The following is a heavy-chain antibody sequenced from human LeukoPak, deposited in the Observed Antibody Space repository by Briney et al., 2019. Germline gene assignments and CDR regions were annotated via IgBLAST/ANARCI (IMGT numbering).Heavy chain of an antibody. J-gene: IGHJ3*02. Sequence: PGGSLRLSCAASGFTFSSYSMKLVRQAPGKGLEWVSSISSSSSYIYYADSVKGRFTISRDNAKNSLYLQMNSLRAEDTAVYYCARERTYDSSGYYYTVDAFDIWGQGTMVTVSS. CDR1: GFTFSSYS. V-gene: IGHV3-21*01. CDR3: ARERTYDSSGYYYTVDAFDI. D-gene: IGHD3-22*01. CDR2: ISSSSSYI.